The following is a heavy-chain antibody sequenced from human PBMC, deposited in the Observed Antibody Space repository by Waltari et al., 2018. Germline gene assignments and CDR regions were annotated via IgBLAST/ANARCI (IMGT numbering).Heavy chain of an antibody. V-gene: IGHV4-34*01. D-gene: IGHD3-10*01. CDR3: ARDGRGFNYGSGTYTY. Sequence: QVQMRQWGAGLLEPSETLSLTCAVYGGSLRGYSWTWIRQTPGKGLEWIGEINHSGSTNYRSSLKSRVTISLDASNNQFSLKLSSVTAADTALYYCARDGRGFNYGSGTYTYWGQGTLVTVSS. CDR1: GGSLRGYS. CDR2: INHSGST. J-gene: IGHJ4*02.